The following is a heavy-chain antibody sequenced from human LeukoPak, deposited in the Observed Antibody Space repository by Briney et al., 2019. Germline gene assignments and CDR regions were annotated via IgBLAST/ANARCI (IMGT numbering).Heavy chain of an antibody. V-gene: IGHV1-3*01. CDR1: GYTFTSYA. Sequence: ASVKVSCKASGYTFTSYAMHWVRQAPGQRLEWMGWINAGNGNTKYSQKFQGRVTITRDTSASTAYMELSSLRSEDTAVYYCARGGSGWLGNYFDYWGQGTLVTVSS. CDR2: INAGNGNT. CDR3: ARGGSGWLGNYFDY. J-gene: IGHJ4*02. D-gene: IGHD6-19*01.